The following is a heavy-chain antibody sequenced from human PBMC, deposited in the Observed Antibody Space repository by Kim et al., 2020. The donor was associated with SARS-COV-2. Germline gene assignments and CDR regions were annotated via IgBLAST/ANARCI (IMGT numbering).Heavy chain of an antibody. J-gene: IGHJ4*02. D-gene: IGHD3-22*01. Sequence: YAASGKGRFTTSKDNSKTTLYLKMNSLRAEDTAVYYCARDRAFGDYDSSDYWGQGTLVTVSS. CDR3: ARDRAFGDYDSSDY. V-gene: IGHV3-33*01.